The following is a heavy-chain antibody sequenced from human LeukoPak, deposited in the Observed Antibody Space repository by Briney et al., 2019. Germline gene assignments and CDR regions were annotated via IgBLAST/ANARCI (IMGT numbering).Heavy chain of an antibody. D-gene: IGHD3-16*01. CDR2: INPNSGGT. J-gene: IGHJ5*02. Sequence: ASVKVSCKASGYIFTGYCMHWVRQAPGQGLEWMGWINPNSGGTNYAQKFQGRVTMTRDTSISTAYMELSRLRSDDTAVYYCARDYTPWFDPWGQGTLVTVSS. CDR1: GYIFTGYC. CDR3: ARDYTPWFDP. V-gene: IGHV1-2*02.